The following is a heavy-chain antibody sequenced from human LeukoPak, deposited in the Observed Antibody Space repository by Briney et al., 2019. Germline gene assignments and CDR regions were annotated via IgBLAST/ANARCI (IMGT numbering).Heavy chain of an antibody. Sequence: GGSLRLSCAASGFTFSSYAMHWVRQAPGKGLEWVAVISSDGSNEFYADSVKGRFTISRDNSKSTLYLQMNSLRAEDTAVYYCARDDSGWSKNYWGQGTLVIVSS. V-gene: IGHV3-30*07. CDR3: ARDDSGWSKNY. CDR1: GFTFSSYA. D-gene: IGHD6-19*01. J-gene: IGHJ4*02. CDR2: ISSDGSNE.